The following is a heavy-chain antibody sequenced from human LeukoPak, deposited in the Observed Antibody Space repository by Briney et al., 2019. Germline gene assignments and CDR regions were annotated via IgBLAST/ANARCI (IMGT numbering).Heavy chain of an antibody. CDR2: VDPADGEA. D-gene: IGHD1-1*01. J-gene: IGHJ5*02. CDR3: ARDHLETGTTGWFDP. CDR1: GYTFTDYY. Sequence: ASVKVSCKASGYTFTDYYMHWVQQAPGKGLEWMGRVDPADGEAAYAEKFQGRVTITADPSRATAYMELASLRSEDTAVYYCARDHLETGTTGWFDPWGQGTLVTVSS. V-gene: IGHV1-69-2*01.